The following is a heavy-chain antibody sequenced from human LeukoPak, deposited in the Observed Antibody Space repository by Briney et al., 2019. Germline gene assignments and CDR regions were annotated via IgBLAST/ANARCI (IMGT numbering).Heavy chain of an antibody. D-gene: IGHD2-2*01. CDR3: AKDGVRGCSRSTCFIY. CDR1: GFTFRNYA. V-gene: IGHV3-23*01. CDR2: IGGGGDTT. Sequence: GGSLRLSCSASGFTFRNYALIWHRQAPGNGLEWFSAIGGGGDTTYHADSVKGRFTISRDNSKNTLYLQMNSLREDDTAVCYCAKDGVRGCSRSTCFIYWGQGTLVTVSS. J-gene: IGHJ4*02.